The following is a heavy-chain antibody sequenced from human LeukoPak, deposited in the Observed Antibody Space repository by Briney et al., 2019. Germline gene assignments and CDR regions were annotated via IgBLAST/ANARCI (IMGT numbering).Heavy chain of an antibody. J-gene: IGHJ4*02. CDR2: ISSSGSTI. CDR3: ARVNSGYDWINY. D-gene: IGHD5-12*01. CDR1: GFTFSNYY. Sequence: GGSLRLSCAASGFTFSNYYMSWIRQAPGKGLEWVSYISSSGSTIYYADSVKGRFTLYRDNAKNSLYLQMNSVRAEDTAVYYCARVNSGYDWINYWGQGTLVTVSS. V-gene: IGHV3-11*01.